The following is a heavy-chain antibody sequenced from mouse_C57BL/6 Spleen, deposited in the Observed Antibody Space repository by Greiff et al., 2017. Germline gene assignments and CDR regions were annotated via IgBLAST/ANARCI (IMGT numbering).Heavy chain of an antibody. D-gene: IGHD2-10*02. Sequence: VQLQQSGTELVKPGASVKLSCKASGYTFTSYWMHWVKQRPGQGLEWIGNINPSNGGTNYNEKFKSKATLTVDKSSSTAYMQLSSLTSEDSAVYYCARPYGNYVAWFAYWGQGTLVTVSA. V-gene: IGHV1-53*01. CDR3: ARPYGNYVAWFAY. CDR2: INPSNGGT. CDR1: GYTFTSYW. J-gene: IGHJ3*01.